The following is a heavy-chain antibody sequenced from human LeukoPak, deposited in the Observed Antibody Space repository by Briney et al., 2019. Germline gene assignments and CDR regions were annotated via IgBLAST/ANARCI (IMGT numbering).Heavy chain of an antibody. V-gene: IGHV4-34*01. J-gene: IGHJ5*02. D-gene: IGHD3-10*01. CDR3: ARGSMVRGVLYNWFDP. CDR2: INHSGST. Sequence: SETLSLTCAVYGGSFSGYYWSWIRQPPGKGLERIGEINHSGSTNYNPSLKSRVTISVDTSKNQFSLKLSSVTAADTAVYYCARGSMVRGVLYNWFDPWGQGTLVTVSS. CDR1: GGSFSGYY.